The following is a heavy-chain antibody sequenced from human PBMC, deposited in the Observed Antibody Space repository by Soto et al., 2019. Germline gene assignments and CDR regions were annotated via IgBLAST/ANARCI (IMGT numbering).Heavy chain of an antibody. D-gene: IGHD1-26*01. CDR3: ARGLISGRHYSGGWYYFDS. V-gene: IGHV4-31*03. J-gene: IGHJ4*02. CDR1: GGSITSGAYY. Sequence: SETLCLTCTVSGGSITSGAYYWSWIRQHPGKGLEWIGYIYYRGSINYSPSLKSGSTDYNPSLKSRVTISVHTSSSQFSLELSSVTAADTAVYYCARGLISGRHYSGGWYYFDSWGQGTQVT. CDR2: IYYRGSINYSPSLKSGST.